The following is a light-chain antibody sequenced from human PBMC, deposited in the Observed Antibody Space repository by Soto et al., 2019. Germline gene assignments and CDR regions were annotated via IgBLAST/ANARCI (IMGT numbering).Light chain of an antibody. Sequence: DIQMTQSPSPLSASVVARVTITCRASQSISSWLAWYQQKPGKAPKHLISDASSLESGVPSRFSGSGSGTEFTLTISSLQPDDFATYYCQQYNSYSPYTFGQGTKLEIK. J-gene: IGKJ2*01. V-gene: IGKV1-5*01. CDR2: DAS. CDR3: QQYNSYSPYT. CDR1: QSISSW.